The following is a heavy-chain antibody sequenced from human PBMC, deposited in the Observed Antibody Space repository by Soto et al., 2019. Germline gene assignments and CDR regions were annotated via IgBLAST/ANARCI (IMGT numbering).Heavy chain of an antibody. Sequence: QVQLVQSGAEVKKPGSSVKVSCKASGVTFSSHAMSWVRQAPGQGLEWMGGIIPIFGTANYAQKFQGKITITADESTSTAYMELNSLTSEDTAVYYCARRGSPGIDHWGHGTLVTVSS. V-gene: IGHV1-69*12. D-gene: IGHD3-16*01. CDR3: ARRGSPGIDH. J-gene: IGHJ4*01. CDR1: GVTFSSHA. CDR2: IIPIFGTA.